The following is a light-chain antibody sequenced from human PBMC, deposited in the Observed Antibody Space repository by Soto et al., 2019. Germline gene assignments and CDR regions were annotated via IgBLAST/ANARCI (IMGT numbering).Light chain of an antibody. CDR2: DVS. Sequence: QSALTQPRSVSGSPGQSVTISCTGTSSDVGGYNYVSWYQQHPGKAPKLVIYDVSNRPSGVPDRFSGSKSGNTASLTISGLQAEDEADYYCCSYAGSNTGVFGGGTQLTVL. CDR1: SSDVGGYNY. J-gene: IGLJ3*02. CDR3: CSYAGSNTGV. V-gene: IGLV2-11*01.